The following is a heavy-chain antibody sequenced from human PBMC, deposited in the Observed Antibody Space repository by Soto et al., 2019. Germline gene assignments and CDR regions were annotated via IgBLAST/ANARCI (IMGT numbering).Heavy chain of an antibody. CDR1: GGTVSSYA. D-gene: IGHD2-2*01. V-gene: IGHV1-69*10. J-gene: IGHJ6*02. Sequence: SGKVACKASGGTVSSYAISWVRQAPGQGLEWMGGIIPMFGIANYAQRLQGRVKITADTSTSTVYMELRSLRSDDTAVYYCALMPGYYYNDAIDVWGQGTTVTVSS. CDR3: ALMPGYYYNDAIDV. CDR2: IIPMFGIA.